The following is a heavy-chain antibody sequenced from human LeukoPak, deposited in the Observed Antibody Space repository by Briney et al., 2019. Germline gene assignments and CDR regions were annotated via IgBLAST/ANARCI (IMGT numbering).Heavy chain of an antibody. V-gene: IGHV3-15*01. CDR3: TTDSLDIVVVPAA. D-gene: IGHD2-2*03. Sequence: TAGGSLRLSCAASGFTFSNAWMSWVRQAPGKGLEWVGRIKSKTDGGTTDYAAPVKGRFTISRDDSKNTLYLQMNSLKTEDTAVYYCTTDSLDIVVVPAAWGQGTLVTVSS. CDR1: GFTFSNAW. J-gene: IGHJ5*02. CDR2: IKSKTDGGTT.